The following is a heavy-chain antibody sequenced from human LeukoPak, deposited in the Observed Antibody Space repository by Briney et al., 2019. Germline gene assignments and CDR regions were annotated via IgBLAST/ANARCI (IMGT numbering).Heavy chain of an antibody. J-gene: IGHJ6*04. Sequence: PGRSLRLSCAASGFTFSSYGMHWVRQAPGKGLEWVAVISYDGSNKYYADSVKGLFTISRDNSKNTLYLQMNSLRAEDTAVYYCAKDPWFGEPQFYYYYYYGMDVWGKGTTVTVSS. D-gene: IGHD3-10*01. CDR1: GFTFSSYG. CDR3: AKDPWFGEPQFYYYYYYGMDV. V-gene: IGHV3-30*18. CDR2: ISYDGSNK.